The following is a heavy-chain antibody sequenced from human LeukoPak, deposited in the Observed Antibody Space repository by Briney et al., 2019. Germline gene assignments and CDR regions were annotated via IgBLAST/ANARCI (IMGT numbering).Heavy chain of an antibody. CDR3: ARRVVYGYLGYYYYGMDV. Sequence: ASVKVSCKASGYTFTSYYMHWVRQAPGQGLEWMGIINPSGGSTSYAQKFQGRVTMTRDTSTSTVYMELSSLRSEDTAVYYCARRVVYGYLGYYYYGMDVWGQGATVTVSS. D-gene: IGHD5-18*01. CDR1: GYTFTSYY. V-gene: IGHV1-46*01. J-gene: IGHJ6*02. CDR2: INPSGGST.